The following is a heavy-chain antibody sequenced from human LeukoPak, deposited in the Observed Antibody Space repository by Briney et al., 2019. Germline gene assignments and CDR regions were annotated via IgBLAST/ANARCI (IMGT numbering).Heavy chain of an antibody. D-gene: IGHD6-13*01. CDR1: GGSISSYY. CDR2: IYTSGST. V-gene: IGHV4-4*07. CDR3: ARVRSSSRTIYYYYYMDV. Sequence: PSETLSLTCTVSGGSISSYYWSWIRQPAGKGLEWIGRIYTSGSTNYNPSLKSRVTMSVDTSKNQFSLKLSSVTAADTAVYYCARVRSSSRTIYYYYYMDVWGEGTRVPVSS. J-gene: IGHJ6*03.